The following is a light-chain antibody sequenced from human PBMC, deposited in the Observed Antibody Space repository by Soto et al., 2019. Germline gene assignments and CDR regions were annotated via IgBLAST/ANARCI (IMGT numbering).Light chain of an antibody. CDR3: QQSYSYPYT. Sequence: AIRMTQSPSSFSASTGDRVTITCRASQGISSYLAWYQQKPGKAPKLLIYAASTLQSGVPSRFSGSGSGTEFSLTISCLQSEDFASYYCQQSYSYPYTFGQGTKLEIK. J-gene: IGKJ2*01. V-gene: IGKV1-8*01. CDR2: AAS. CDR1: QGISSY.